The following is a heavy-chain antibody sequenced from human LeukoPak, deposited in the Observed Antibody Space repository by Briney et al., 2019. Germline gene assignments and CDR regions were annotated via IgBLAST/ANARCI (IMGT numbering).Heavy chain of an antibody. J-gene: IGHJ6*02. D-gene: IGHD6-13*01. V-gene: IGHV1-3*01. CDR3: ARETISSSWSHHYYGMDV. Sequence: ASVKVSCKASGYTFSSYAMQWVRQAPGQRLEWMGWINAGNGNTKYSQKFQGRVSITRDTSANTAYTELSSLRSEDTAVYFCARETISSSWSHHYYGMDVWGQGTTVTVSS. CDR2: INAGNGNT. CDR1: GYTFSSYA.